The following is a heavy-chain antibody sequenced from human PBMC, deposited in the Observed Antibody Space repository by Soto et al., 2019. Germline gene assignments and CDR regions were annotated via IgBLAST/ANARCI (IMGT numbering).Heavy chain of an antibody. Sequence: RDSRRAGGGTRIDSAMHRISKAPGKGLEWVAVISYDGSNEYYAASVKGRFTTSRDNSKNTLYLQRNSLRAEDTAVYFCARGSAGHYNSGTLPDWAQGTPVPVSA. V-gene: IGHV3-30-3*01. CDR1: GGTRIDSA. D-gene: IGHD3-10*01. J-gene: IGHJ4*02. CDR2: ISYDGSNE. CDR3: ARGSAGHYNSGTLPD.